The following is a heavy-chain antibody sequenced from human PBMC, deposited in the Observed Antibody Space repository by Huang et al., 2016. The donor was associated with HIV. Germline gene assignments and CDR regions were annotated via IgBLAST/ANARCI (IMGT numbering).Heavy chain of an antibody. D-gene: IGHD3-16*01. CDR1: GYTFTDYY. Sequence: VQLVQSGAEVKKPGASVEVSCKASGYTFTDYYMHWVRQAPGQGLEWMGWSNLNSGGKNYAQKCQGRVTMTRDMSISTSYMELRRLRSDDTAVYYCARGPGELLDYWGQGTLFTVSS. V-gene: IGHV1-2*02. J-gene: IGHJ4*02. CDR2: SNLNSGGK. CDR3: ARGPGELLDY.